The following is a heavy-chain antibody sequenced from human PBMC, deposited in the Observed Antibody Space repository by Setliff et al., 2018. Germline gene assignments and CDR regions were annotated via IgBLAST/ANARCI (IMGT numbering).Heavy chain of an antibody. J-gene: IGHJ4*02. V-gene: IGHV1-69*05. CDR3: ARGPTYNYGIWDY. CDR1: GGTFSNYD. D-gene: IGHD5-18*01. CDR2: IIPIFGTT. Sequence: SVKVSCKASGGTFSNYDISWVRQAPGQGLEWMGGIIPIFGTTNYAQRFQGRVTITTDESTSTAYMELSSLRSEDMAVYFCARGPTYNYGIWDYWGQGTLVTVSS.